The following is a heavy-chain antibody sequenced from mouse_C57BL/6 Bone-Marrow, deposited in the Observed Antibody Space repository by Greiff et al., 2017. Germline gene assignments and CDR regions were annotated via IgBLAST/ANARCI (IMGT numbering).Heavy chain of an antibody. CDR1: GFNIKDDY. CDR3: TTWGVYYGSSSHYFDY. D-gene: IGHD1-1*01. J-gene: IGHJ2*01. CDR2: IDPDNGDT. Sequence: VQLQQSGAELVRPGASVKLSCTASGFNIKDDYMHWVKQRPEQGLEWIGWIDPDNGDTEYASKFQGKATITADTSSNTAYLQLSSLTSEDTAVYYWTTWGVYYGSSSHYFDYWGQGTTLTVSS. V-gene: IGHV14-4*01.